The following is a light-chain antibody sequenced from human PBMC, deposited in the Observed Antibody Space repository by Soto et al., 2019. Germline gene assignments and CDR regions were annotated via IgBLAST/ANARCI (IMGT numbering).Light chain of an antibody. CDR3: QAWASSTGV. CDR2: QDS. J-gene: IGLJ3*02. Sequence: SYELTQPPSVSVSPGQTASIICSGDKLGDKYVYWYQQKPGQSPVVVIYQDSKRPSGIPERFSGSNSGNTATLTISGTQAMDEADYHCQAWASSTGVFGGRTKLTVL. V-gene: IGLV3-1*01. CDR1: KLGDKY.